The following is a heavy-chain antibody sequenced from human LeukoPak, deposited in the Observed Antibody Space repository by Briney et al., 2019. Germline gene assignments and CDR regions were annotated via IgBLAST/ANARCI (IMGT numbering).Heavy chain of an antibody. CDR3: AREYIVVVTATLPYFDY. CDR2: ISPYNGNT. D-gene: IGHD2-21*02. Sequence: GASVKVSCKASGYTFLHYDFNWVRQAPGHGLEWVGWISPYNGNTKYKQSLRGRFTMSTDASTTTAYLEMTGLTSDDTAVYYCAREYIVVVTATLPYFDYWGQGTLVTVSS. V-gene: IGHV1-18*01. CDR1: GYTFLHYD. J-gene: IGHJ4*02.